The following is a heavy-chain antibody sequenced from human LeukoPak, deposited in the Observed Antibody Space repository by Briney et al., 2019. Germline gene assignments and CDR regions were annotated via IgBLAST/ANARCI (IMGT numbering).Heavy chain of an antibody. CDR2: INRDGSST. D-gene: IGHD5-18*01. CDR1: GFTFSSYS. CDR3: ARGGGYSYGSFDY. Sequence: GSLRLSCAASGFTFSSYSMNWVRQAPGKGLVWVSRINRDGSSTSYADSVKGRFTISRDNAKNTLYLQMNSLRAEDTAVYYCARGGGYSYGSFDYWGQGTLVTVSS. V-gene: IGHV3-74*01. J-gene: IGHJ4*02.